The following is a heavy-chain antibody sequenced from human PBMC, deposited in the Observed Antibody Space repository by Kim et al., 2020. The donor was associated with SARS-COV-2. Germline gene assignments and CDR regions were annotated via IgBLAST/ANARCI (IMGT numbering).Heavy chain of an antibody. D-gene: IGHD3-3*01. CDR3: ARHPTAKVLRFVEWLFYLDY. Sequence: SRVTISVDTSKNQFSLKLSSVTAADTAVYYCARHPTAKVLRFVEWLFYLDYWGQGTLVTVSS. J-gene: IGHJ4*02. V-gene: IGHV4-39*01.